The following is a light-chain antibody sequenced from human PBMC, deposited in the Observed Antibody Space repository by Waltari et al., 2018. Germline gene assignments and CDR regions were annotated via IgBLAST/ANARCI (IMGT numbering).Light chain of an antibody. V-gene: IGLV2-14*01. J-gene: IGLJ3*02. CDR3: SSYTSSSTLDWV. Sequence: QSALTQPASVSGSPGQSITLSCTGTSSAVGGSNYVSWYQQHPGKAPKLMIYEVSNRPSGVSNRFSGSKSGNTASLTISGLQAEDEADYYCSSYTSSSTLDWVFGGGTKLTVL. CDR1: SSAVGGSNY. CDR2: EVS.